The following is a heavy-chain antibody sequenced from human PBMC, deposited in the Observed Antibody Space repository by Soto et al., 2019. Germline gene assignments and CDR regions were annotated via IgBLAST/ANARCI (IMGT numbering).Heavy chain of an antibody. J-gene: IGHJ4*02. V-gene: IGHV1-18*01. CDR2: ISAYNGNT. CDR1: GYTFTSYG. CDR3: ARDSPPFDY. Sequence: QVQLVQSGAEVKKPGASVKVSCNASGYTFTSYGISWVRQAPGQGLEWMGWISAYNGNTKYAQQRQGRVTMTTDTTKSTAYMELRSLGSDDTAVYYWARDSPPFDYWGQGTLVTVSS.